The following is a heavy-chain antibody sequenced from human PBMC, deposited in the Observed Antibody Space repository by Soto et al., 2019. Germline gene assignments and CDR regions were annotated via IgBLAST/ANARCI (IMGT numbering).Heavy chain of an antibody. V-gene: IGHV3-30*18. CDR1: GFTFRDYG. D-gene: IGHD1-26*01. CDR2: ISHHGLKE. J-gene: IGHJ4*02. Sequence: LRLSCVASGFTFRDYGMHWVRQAPGKGLEWVAGISHHGLKEHYADSVKGRFTISRDNSKKTVYLQLNSLRGDDTAVYYCAKDWVGGSNKYYFEYWGQGTLVTVSS. CDR3: AKDWVGGSNKYYFEY.